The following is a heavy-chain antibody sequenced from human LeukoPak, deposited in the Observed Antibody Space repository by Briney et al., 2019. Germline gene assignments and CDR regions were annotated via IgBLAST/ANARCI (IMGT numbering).Heavy chain of an antibody. CDR2: ISSSSSYI. CDR1: GFAFSSYS. Sequence: GGSLRLSCAASGFAFSSYSMNWVRQAPGKGLEWVSSISSSSSYIYYADSVKGRFTISRDNAKNSMYLQMNSLRAEDTAVYYCTRDPGRCTSTSCYPDYWGQGTLVTVFS. D-gene: IGHD2-2*01. V-gene: IGHV3-21*01. CDR3: TRDPGRCTSTSCYPDY. J-gene: IGHJ4*02.